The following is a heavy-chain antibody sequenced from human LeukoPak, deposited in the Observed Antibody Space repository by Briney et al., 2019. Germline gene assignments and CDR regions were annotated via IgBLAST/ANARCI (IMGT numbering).Heavy chain of an antibody. CDR2: INHSGST. CDR3: AMLNVVPAATNFDY. CDR1: GGSFSGYY. D-gene: IGHD2-2*01. J-gene: IGHJ4*02. Sequence: SETLSLTCAVYGGSFSGYYWSWIRQPPGKGLEWMGEINHSGSTNYNPSLKSRVTISVDTSKNQFSLKLSSVTAADTAVYYCAMLNVVPAATNFDYWGQGTLVTVSS. V-gene: IGHV4-34*01.